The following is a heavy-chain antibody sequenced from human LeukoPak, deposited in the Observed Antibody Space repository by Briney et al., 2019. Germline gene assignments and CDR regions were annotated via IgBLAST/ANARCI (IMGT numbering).Heavy chain of an antibody. D-gene: IGHD2-15*01. CDR2: IRTGGYI. CDR1: GFFSPHS. Sequence: GGSLRLSCAASGFFSPHSLNWVRQAPGKGLEWLSSIRTGGYIHYAESTKGRFIISRDYARDSLYLQMNSLSAEDTAIYYCAGALCSGGSCYSFNYWGQGTLVTVSS. CDR3: AGALCSGGSCYSFNY. J-gene: IGHJ4*02. V-gene: IGHV3-21*01.